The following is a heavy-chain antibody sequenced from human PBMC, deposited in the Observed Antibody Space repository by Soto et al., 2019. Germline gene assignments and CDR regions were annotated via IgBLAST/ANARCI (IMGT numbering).Heavy chain of an antibody. Sequence: QVQLVQSGAEVKKPGASVKVSCKASGYTFTGYYMHWVRQAPGQGLEWMGWINPNSGGTNYAQNFQGWVTMTRDTSITTAYLELSRLGSDDTAVYYCATQRDYGDYGAFDYWGQGTQVTVSS. V-gene: IGHV1-2*04. D-gene: IGHD4-17*01. CDR3: ATQRDYGDYGAFDY. CDR2: INPNSGGT. J-gene: IGHJ4*02. CDR1: GYTFTGYY.